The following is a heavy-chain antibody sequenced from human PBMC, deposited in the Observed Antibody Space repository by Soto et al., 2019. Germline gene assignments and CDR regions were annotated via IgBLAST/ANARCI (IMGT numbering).Heavy chain of an antibody. CDR1: GYTFTSYC. D-gene: IGHD2-15*01. Sequence: ASVKVSCKASGYTFTSYCVHWVRQAPGQRLEWMGWINAGNGNTKYSQKFQGRVTITRDTSASTAYMELSSLRSEDTAVYYCAVYRIVVVAATPLDYWGQGTLVTVSS. J-gene: IGHJ4*02. V-gene: IGHV1-3*01. CDR3: AVYRIVVVAATPLDY. CDR2: INAGNGNT.